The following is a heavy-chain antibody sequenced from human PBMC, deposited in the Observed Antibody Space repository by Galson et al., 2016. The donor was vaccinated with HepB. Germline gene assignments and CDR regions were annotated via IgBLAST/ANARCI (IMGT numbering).Heavy chain of an antibody. J-gene: IGHJ4*02. Sequence: SLRLSCAASGFTLSNYWVHWVRQSPGKGLVWVSRMNPDGTTINYGDSVRGRFTISRDSAKNTVYLQMNSLRVEDTAMYYCARDMFGEYDQWGQGTLVTVSP. CDR2: MNPDGTTI. D-gene: IGHD3-10*02. CDR1: GFTLSNYW. V-gene: IGHV3-74*01. CDR3: ARDMFGEYDQ.